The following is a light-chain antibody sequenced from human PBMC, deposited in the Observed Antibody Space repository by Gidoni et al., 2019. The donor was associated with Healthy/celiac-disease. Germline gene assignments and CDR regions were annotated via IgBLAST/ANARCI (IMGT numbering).Light chain of an antibody. Sequence: EIALTQSPGTLSLSPGERATLSCRARQRVSSSYLAWYQQKPGQAPRLLIYGASSRATGIPDRFSGSGSGTDFTLTISRLEPEDFAVYYCQQYGSSPLTFGQGTKVEIK. V-gene: IGKV3-20*01. CDR3: QQYGSSPLT. CDR1: QRVSSSY. J-gene: IGKJ1*01. CDR2: GAS.